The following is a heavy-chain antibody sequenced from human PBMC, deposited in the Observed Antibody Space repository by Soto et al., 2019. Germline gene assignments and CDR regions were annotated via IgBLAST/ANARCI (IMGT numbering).Heavy chain of an antibody. CDR2: IIPIFGTA. V-gene: IGHV1-69*06. J-gene: IGHJ5*02. Sequence: QVQLVQSGAEVKKPGSSVKVSCKASGGTFSSYAISWVRQAPGQGLEWMGVIIPIFGTANYAQKFKGRVTIPADKPTSTAYMELSSLRSEDTAVYYCARDRDCSGGSCYHNWFDPWGQGTLVTVSS. D-gene: IGHD2-15*01. CDR1: GGTFSSYA. CDR3: ARDRDCSGGSCYHNWFDP.